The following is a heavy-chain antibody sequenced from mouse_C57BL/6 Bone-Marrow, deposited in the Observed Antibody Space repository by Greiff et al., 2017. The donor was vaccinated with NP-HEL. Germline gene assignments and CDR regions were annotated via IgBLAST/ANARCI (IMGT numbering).Heavy chain of an antibody. CDR1: GFTFSSYG. V-gene: IGHV5-6*01. CDR3: ARHRDYGSGGLAY. Sequence: EVQGVESGGDLVKPGGSLKLSCAASGFTFSSYGMSWVRQTPDKRLEWVATISSGGSSTYYPDSVKGRFTISRDNAKNHLFLQLSSLKSEDTTMYYGARHRDYGSGGLAYWGQGTLVTVSA. D-gene: IGHD1-1*01. J-gene: IGHJ3*01. CDR2: ISSGGSST.